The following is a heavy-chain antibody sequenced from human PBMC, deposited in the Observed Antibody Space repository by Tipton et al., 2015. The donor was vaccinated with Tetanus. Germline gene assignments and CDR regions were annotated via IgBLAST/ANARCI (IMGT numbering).Heavy chain of an antibody. CDR3: ARHGGRLAYYYYGMDV. V-gene: IGHV4-39*01. CDR2: IYYSGST. J-gene: IGHJ6*02. Sequence: TLSLTCTVSGGSISSSSYYWGWIRQPPGKGLEWIGSIYYSGSTYYNPPLKSRVTISVDTSKNQFSLKLSSVTAADTAVYYCARHGGRLAYYYYGMDVWGQGTTVTVSS. D-gene: IGHD3-16*01. CDR1: GGSISSSSYY.